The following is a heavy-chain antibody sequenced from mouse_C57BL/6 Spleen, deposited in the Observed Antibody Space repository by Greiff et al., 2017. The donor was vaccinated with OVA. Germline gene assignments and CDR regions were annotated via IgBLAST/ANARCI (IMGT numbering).Heavy chain of an antibody. V-gene: IGHV5-17*01. CDR3: ASLITTIVGWYFDV. D-gene: IGHD1-1*01. Sequence: DVMLVESGGGLVKPGGSLKLSCVASGFTFSDYGMHWVRQAPEKGLEWVAYISSGSSTIYYADTVKGRFTISRDHAKNTLFLQMTSLRSEDTAMYYCASLITTIVGWYFDVWGTGTTVTVSS. CDR2: ISSGSSTI. J-gene: IGHJ1*03. CDR1: GFTFSDYG.